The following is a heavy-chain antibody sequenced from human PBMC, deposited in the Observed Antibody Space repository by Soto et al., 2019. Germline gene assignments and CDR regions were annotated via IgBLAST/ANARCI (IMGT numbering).Heavy chain of an antibody. D-gene: IGHD2-2*01. J-gene: IGHJ3*02. CDR3: ARDLEDIVVVPVWSFDI. V-gene: IGHV3-7*01. Sequence: HPGGSLRLSCASSGFTFSSYWMSWVRQAPGKGLEWVANIKQDGSEKYYVDSVKGRFTISRDNAKNSLYLQMNSLRAEDTAVYYCARDLEDIVVVPVWSFDIWGQGTMVTVSS. CDR2: IKQDGSEK. CDR1: GFTFSSYW.